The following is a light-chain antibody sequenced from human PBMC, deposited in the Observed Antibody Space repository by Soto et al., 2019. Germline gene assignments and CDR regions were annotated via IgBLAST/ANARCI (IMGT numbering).Light chain of an antibody. V-gene: IGKV1-33*01. Sequence: DIQMTQSPTSLSASVGDRVTITCQASQDINKNLIWYQQKPGKAPKLLIYDASDLETGVPSRFSGSGSGTGFTFTISSLQPEDFATYYCQESESLPLTFGEGTRLEIK. CDR1: QDINKN. CDR3: QESESLPLT. CDR2: DAS. J-gene: IGKJ5*01.